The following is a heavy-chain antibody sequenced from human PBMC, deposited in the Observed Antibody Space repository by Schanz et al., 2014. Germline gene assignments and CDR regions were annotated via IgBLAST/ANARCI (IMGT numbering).Heavy chain of an antibody. CDR3: ARGYGDSPTDF. V-gene: IGHV1-69*02. J-gene: IGHJ4*02. CDR2: IIPILGIA. Sequence: QVQLVQSGAEVKKPGSSVKVSCTASGGTFSSYTFSWIRQAPGQGLEWMGRIIPILGIANYAQKFQGRVTITADKSTFTAYMELRSLRSEDTAVYYCARGYGDSPTDFWGQGTLVTVSS. CDR1: GGTFSSYT. D-gene: IGHD4-17*01.